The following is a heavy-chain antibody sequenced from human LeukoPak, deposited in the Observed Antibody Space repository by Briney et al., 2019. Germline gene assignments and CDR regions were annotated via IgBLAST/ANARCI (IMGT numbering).Heavy chain of an antibody. Sequence: GGSLRLSCAASGFTFSSYAMHWVRQAPGKGLEWVAVISYDGSNKYYADSVKGRFTISRDNSKNTLYLQMNSLRVEDTAVYYCAKVNYYDSSGYYDYWGQGTLVTVSS. D-gene: IGHD3-22*01. CDR1: GFTFSSYA. V-gene: IGHV3-30-3*01. J-gene: IGHJ4*02. CDR3: AKVNYYDSSGYYDY. CDR2: ISYDGSNK.